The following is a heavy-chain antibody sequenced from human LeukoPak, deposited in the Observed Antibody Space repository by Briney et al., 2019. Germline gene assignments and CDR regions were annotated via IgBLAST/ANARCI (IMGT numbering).Heavy chain of an antibody. J-gene: IGHJ3*02. CDR1: GGSISSGSYY. D-gene: IGHD5-24*01. Sequence: ASETLSLTCTVSGGSISSGSYYWSWIRQPAGKGLEWIGRIYTSGSTNYNPSLKSRVTISVDTSKNQFSLKLSSVTAADTAVYYCARGEGNGYNYDAGACDIWGQGTMVTVSS. CDR3: ARGEGNGYNYDAGACDI. V-gene: IGHV4-61*02. CDR2: IYTSGST.